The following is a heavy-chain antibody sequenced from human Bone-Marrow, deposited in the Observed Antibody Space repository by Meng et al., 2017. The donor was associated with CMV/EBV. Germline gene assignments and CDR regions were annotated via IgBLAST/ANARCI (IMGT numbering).Heavy chain of an antibody. CDR1: GGTSNTYT. V-gene: IGHV1-69*10. Sequence: SVKVSCKASGGTSNTYTFNWVRQAPGRGLEWMGGIIPYLDEPNYAQTFQGRVTITSDRSTAAYMELRSLRSDDTAVYYCARVDTPTYCGGDCYSEMDVWGQGTTVTVSS. CDR3: ARVDTPTYCGGDCYSEMDV. D-gene: IGHD2-21*01. J-gene: IGHJ6*02. CDR2: IIPYLDEP.